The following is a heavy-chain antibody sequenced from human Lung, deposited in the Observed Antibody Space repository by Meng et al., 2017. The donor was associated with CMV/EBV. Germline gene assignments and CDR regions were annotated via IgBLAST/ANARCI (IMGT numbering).Heavy chain of an antibody. J-gene: IGHJ6*01. CDR1: GFTFSSYS. CDR2: ISSSSSYI. Sequence: GESXKISCVASGFTFSSYSMHWVRQAPGKGLEWVSSISSSSSYIYYADSVKGRFTISRDNTKNSLYLQMNSLRAEDTAVYYCARDLSIVPAAISYYYGRAVW. V-gene: IGHV3-21*01. D-gene: IGHD2-2*02. CDR3: ARDLSIVPAAISYYYGRAV.